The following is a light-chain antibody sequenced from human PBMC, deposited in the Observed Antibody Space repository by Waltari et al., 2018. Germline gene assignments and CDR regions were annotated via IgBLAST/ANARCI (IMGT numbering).Light chain of an antibody. CDR2: YKPDSTI. CDR1: SDINVRTYK. V-gene: IGLV5-45*01. J-gene: IGLJ3*02. Sequence: QAVLTQPASLSASPGASASLTCTLRSDINVRTYKIYWYQQRPGSHPQFLLKYKPDSTIQLGSGCPSRCSGSKDTSANAFILLISGLQSEDESDYYCMILYNNAVVFGGGTNLTVL. CDR3: MILYNNAVV.